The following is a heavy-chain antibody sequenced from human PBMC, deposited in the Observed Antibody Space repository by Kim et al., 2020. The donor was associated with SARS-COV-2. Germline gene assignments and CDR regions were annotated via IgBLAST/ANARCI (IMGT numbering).Heavy chain of an antibody. V-gene: IGHV3-15*01. CDR2: IKSKTDGGTT. CDR3: TTGVWFGELSPFDY. Sequence: GGSLRLSCAASGFTFSNAWMSWVRQAPWKGLEWVGRIKSKTDGGTTDYAAPVKGRFTISRDDSKNTLYLQMNSLKTEDTAVYYCTTGVWFGELSPFDYWGQGTLVTVSS. D-gene: IGHD3-10*01. J-gene: IGHJ4*02. CDR1: GFTFSNAW.